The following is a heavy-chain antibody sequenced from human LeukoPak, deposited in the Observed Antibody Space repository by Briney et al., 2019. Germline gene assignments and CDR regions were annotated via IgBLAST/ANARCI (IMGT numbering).Heavy chain of an antibody. D-gene: IGHD1-26*01. CDR2: INPNSGGT. J-gene: IGHJ4*02. V-gene: IGHV1-2*02. Sequence: ASVKLSCKASGYTFTGYYMHWVRHAPGPGHERKGWINPNSGGTNYAQKFQGRVTMTRDTSISTAYMELSRLRSDDAAVYYCARDLVGATPFDFWGQGTLVTVSS. CDR3: ARDLVGATPFDF. CDR1: GYTFTGYY.